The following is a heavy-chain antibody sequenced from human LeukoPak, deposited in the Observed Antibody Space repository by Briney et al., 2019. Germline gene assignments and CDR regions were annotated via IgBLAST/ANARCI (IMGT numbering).Heavy chain of an antibody. J-gene: IGHJ4*02. CDR1: GGSISSYY. CDR2: IYYSGST. V-gene: IGHV4-59*01. CDR3: ASARYYDYVWGSYRPLYYFDY. Sequence: ASETLPLTCTVSGGSISSYYWSWIRQPPGKGLEWIGYIYYSGSTNYNPSLKSRVTISVDTSKNQFSLKLSSVTAADTAVYYCASARYYDYVWGSYRPLYYFDYWGQGTLVTVSS. D-gene: IGHD3-16*02.